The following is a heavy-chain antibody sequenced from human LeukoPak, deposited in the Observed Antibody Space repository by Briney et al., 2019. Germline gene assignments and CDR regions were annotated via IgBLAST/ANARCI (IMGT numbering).Heavy chain of an antibody. CDR2: INHSGRS. CDR1: GGSFRGYY. J-gene: IGHJ4*02. V-gene: IGHV4-34*01. CDR3: TKEDY. Sequence: PSETPSLTCAVYGGSFRGYYLSWVRQPPGKGLEWIGEINHSGRSNYNPSLKSRVTISVDTSKNQFSLKLSSVTAADTAVYYCTKEDYWGQGTLVTVSS.